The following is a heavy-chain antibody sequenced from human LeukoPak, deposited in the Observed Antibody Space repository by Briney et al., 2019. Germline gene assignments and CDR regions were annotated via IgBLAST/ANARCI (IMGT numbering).Heavy chain of an antibody. CDR3: ATGFFGGDCYSRPTYMDF. D-gene: IGHD2-21*02. CDR1: GYTFIGYY. Sequence: SVKVSCKASGYTFIGYYMHGVRQAPGQGLEWMGRINPNSGGANYAQKFQGRVTMTRATSISTAYMELSRLRSDDTAECYCATGFFGGDCYSRPTYMDFWGTGTQVTVSS. J-gene: IGHJ6*04. V-gene: IGHV1-2*06. CDR2: INPNSGGA.